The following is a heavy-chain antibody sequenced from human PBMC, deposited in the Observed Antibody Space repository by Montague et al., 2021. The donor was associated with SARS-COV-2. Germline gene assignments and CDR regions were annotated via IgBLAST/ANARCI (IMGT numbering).Heavy chain of an antibody. CDR2: IIREGTET. CDR3: VREVWWSSDL. Sequence: SLRLSCAASGFSYTIHYMSWVRQAPGKGLQWIAKIIREGTETYYADSVRGRFIVSRDNAKKSMTLEMHSLTVDDTAVYYCVREVWWSSDLWGQGAPVTVSS. J-gene: IGHJ5*02. CDR1: GFSYTIHY. D-gene: IGHD2-8*02. V-gene: IGHV3-7*03.